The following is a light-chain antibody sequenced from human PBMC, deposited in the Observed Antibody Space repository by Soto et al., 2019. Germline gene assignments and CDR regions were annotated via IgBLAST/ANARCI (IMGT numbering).Light chain of an antibody. J-gene: IGLJ2*01. CDR2: DVS. CDR3: SSYTSSSTLVV. V-gene: IGLV2-14*01. CDR1: SSDIGDYNY. Sequence: QSALTQPASVSGSPGQSITISCTGTSSDIGDYNYVSWYQQHPVKAPKLMIYDVSNRPSGVSNRFSGSKSGNTASLTISGLQAEDEADYYCSSYTSSSTLVVFGGGTKLTVL.